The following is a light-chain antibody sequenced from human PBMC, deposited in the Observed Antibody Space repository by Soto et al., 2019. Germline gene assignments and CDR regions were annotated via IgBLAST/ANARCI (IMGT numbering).Light chain of an antibody. Sequence: QSALTQPASVSGSPGQSITISCTGTSSDIGGYNYVSWYQQHPGKAPKLMIYEVSNRPSGVSNRFSGSKSGNTASLTISGLQADDEADYYCSSYITSNNLRVFGTGTKLTVL. J-gene: IGLJ1*01. CDR2: EVS. CDR1: SSDIGGYNY. V-gene: IGLV2-14*01. CDR3: SSYITSNNLRV.